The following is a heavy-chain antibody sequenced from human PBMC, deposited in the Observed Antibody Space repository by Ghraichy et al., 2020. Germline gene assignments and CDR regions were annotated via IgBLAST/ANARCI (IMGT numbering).Heavy chain of an antibody. CDR3: AKYCGSGTCYSGFDD. D-gene: IGHD2-15*01. V-gene: IGHV3-23*01. CDR2: INTHGGYP. CDR1: GFTFTTYA. J-gene: IGHJ4*02. Sequence: GGSLRLSCATSGFTFTTYAMNWVRQAPGKGLEWVSTINTHGGYPKYADSVKGRFTISRDNSKNTLYLQMNNLRAEDTAVYYCAKYCGSGTCYSGFDDWAREPWSPSPQ.